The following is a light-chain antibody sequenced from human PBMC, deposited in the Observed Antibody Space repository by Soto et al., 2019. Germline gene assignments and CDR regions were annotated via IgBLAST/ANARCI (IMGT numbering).Light chain of an antibody. V-gene: IGKV1-5*01. Sequence: DIQMPQSPSTLSGSVGDRVTITCRASQTISSCLAWYQQKPGKAPKLLIYDASNLETGVPARFSGSGSGTDFTFTISSLQPEDFATYYCQQLNSYPLTFGQGTRLEI. CDR3: QQLNSYPLT. CDR2: DAS. CDR1: QTISSC. J-gene: IGKJ5*01.